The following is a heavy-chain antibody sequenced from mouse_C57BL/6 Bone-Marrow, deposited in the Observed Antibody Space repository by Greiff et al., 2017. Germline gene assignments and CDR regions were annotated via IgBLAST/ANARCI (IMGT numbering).Heavy chain of an antibody. CDR3: ARHPPNYSGAFDV. CDR2: ISNLAYSI. Sequence: EVKLMESGGGLVQPGGSLKLSCAASGFTFSDYGMAWVRQAPRKGPEWVAFISNLAYSIYYADTVTGRFTISRENAKNTLYLEMSSLRSEDTAMYYCARHPPNYSGAFDVWGTGTTVTVSS. D-gene: IGHD1-1*01. CDR1: GFTFSDYG. J-gene: IGHJ1*03. V-gene: IGHV5-15*01.